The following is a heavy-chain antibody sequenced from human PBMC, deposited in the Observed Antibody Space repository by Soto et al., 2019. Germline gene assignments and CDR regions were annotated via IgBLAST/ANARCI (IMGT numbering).Heavy chain of an antibody. J-gene: IGHJ4*02. CDR2: INQDGGGT. CDR1: GFTFISSF. Sequence: DVQLVESGGGLVQPGGSLRLSCVASGFTFISSFMGWVRQAPGKGLEWVANINQDGGGTYYVDSVEGRFTISRDNAKDSLYLQMNSLRGEDTAVYYCARYFRGSGRYFFDYWGQGTLVTVSS. V-gene: IGHV3-7*03. D-gene: IGHD6-19*01. CDR3: ARYFRGSGRYFFDY.